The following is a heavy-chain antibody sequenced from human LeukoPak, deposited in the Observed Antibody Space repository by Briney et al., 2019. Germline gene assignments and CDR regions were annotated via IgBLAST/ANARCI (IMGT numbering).Heavy chain of an antibody. CDR2: ISVYNGNT. CDR1: GYTFTRYG. CDR3: ARVGCSGGYCYSSADF. D-gene: IGHD2-21*02. Sequence: GASVKVSCKTSGYTFTRYGVGWVRQAPGQGLEWMGWISVYNGNTNYAQRFQDRVTLTTDTSTSTGSMEFRSLRSDDTAVYFCARVGCSGGYCYSSADFWGQGTLVTVPS. V-gene: IGHV1-18*04. J-gene: IGHJ4*02.